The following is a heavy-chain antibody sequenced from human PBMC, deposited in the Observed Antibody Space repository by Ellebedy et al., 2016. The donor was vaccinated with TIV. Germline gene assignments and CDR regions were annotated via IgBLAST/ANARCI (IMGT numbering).Heavy chain of an antibody. CDR2: TNSDGSDP. CDR3: TRGGVSAAGSVFFDY. V-gene: IGHV3-74*01. CDR1: GFPFSYHW. Sequence: PGGSLRLSCAASGFPFSYHWMHWVRQAPGEGLVWVARTNSDGSDPRYVESVKGRFTISRDNAKNTVSLEMHSLRVEDTAVYYCTRGGVSAAGSVFFDYWGQGVLVTVSS. D-gene: IGHD6-13*01. J-gene: IGHJ4*02.